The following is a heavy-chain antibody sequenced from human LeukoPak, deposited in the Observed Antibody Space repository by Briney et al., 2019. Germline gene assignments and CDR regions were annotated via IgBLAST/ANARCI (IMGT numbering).Heavy chain of an antibody. Sequence: ASVKVSCKASGYTFTNYGISWVRQAPGQGLEWMGWISGYNANTNYVQKFQGRVTITRNTSISTAYMELSSLRSEDTAVYYCARGRKGKTYNWFDPWGQGTLVTVSS. CDR1: GYTFTNYG. V-gene: IGHV1-18*01. D-gene: IGHD3-10*01. CDR2: ISGYNANT. CDR3: ARGRKGKTYNWFDP. J-gene: IGHJ5*02.